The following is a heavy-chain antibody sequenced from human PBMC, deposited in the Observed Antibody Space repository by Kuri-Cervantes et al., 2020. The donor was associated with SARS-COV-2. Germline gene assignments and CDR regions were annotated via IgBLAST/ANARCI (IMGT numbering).Heavy chain of an antibody. CDR3: ATPGDDILTGYYNVGDY. CDR1: GGTFSSYA. Sequence: SVKVSCKASGGTFSSYAISWVRQAPGQGLEWMGGIIPIFGTANYAQKFQGRVTITVDESTSTAYMELSSLRSEDTAMYYCATPGDDILTGYYNVGDYWGQGTLVTVSS. J-gene: IGHJ4*02. V-gene: IGHV1-69*13. D-gene: IGHD3-9*01. CDR2: IIPIFGTA.